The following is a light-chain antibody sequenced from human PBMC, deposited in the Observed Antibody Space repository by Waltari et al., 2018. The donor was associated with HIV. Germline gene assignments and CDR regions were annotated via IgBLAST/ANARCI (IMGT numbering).Light chain of an antibody. CDR1: SSDVGSYYL. CDR2: EVN. Sequence: QSALTQPASVSGSPGQSITISCTGTSSDVGSYYLVSWYQQHPGTAPQLMIYEVNKRPSGVSNRFAGSKSGNTASLTISGLQAEDEADFYCCSYAGSSTLVFGGGTKLTVL. V-gene: IGLV2-23*02. J-gene: IGLJ3*02. CDR3: CSYAGSSTLV.